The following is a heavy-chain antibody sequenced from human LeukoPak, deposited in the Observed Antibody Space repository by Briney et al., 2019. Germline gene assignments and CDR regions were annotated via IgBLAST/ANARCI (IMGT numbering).Heavy chain of an antibody. Sequence: KESGPTLVKPTQTLTLTCTFSGFSLTTSAVGVSWIRQPPGKALEWLAFIDWNDDKRYSPSLKSRLTITKDTSKNQVVLTMTNMDPVDTATYYCAHSFALVPAAPQPFDYWGQGTLVTVSS. CDR2: IDWNDDK. J-gene: IGHJ4*02. D-gene: IGHD2-2*01. CDR1: GFSLTTSAVG. V-gene: IGHV2-5*01. CDR3: AHSFALVPAAPQPFDY.